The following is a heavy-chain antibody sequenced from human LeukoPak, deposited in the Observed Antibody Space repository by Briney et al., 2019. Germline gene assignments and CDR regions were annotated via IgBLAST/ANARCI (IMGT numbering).Heavy chain of an antibody. CDR2: IYPGDSDT. D-gene: IGHD2-2*01. V-gene: IGHV5-51*01. Sequence: GESLKISCKGSGYSFTSYWIGWVRQMPVKGLEWMGIIYPGDSDTRYSPSFQGQVTISADKSISTAHLQWSSLKASDTAMYYCARPSGGHCSSTSCRYYDAFDIWGQGTMVTISS. CDR1: GYSFTSYW. CDR3: ARPSGGHCSSTSCRYYDAFDI. J-gene: IGHJ3*02.